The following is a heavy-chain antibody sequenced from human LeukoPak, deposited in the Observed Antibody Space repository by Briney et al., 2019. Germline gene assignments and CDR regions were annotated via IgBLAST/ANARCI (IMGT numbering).Heavy chain of an antibody. V-gene: IGHV3-30*15. Sequence: GRFTISRDNSKNTLYLQMSSLGAEDTAVYYCARVGAARDFDYWGQGTLSPSPQ. D-gene: IGHD6-6*01. J-gene: IGHJ4*02. CDR3: ARVGAARDFDY.